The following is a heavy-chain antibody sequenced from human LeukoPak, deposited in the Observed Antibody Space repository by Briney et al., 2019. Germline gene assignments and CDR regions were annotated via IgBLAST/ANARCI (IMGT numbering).Heavy chain of an antibody. CDR1: GGSISSYY. CDR3: ARCYDFWSGYPFDY. CDR2: IYYSGST. D-gene: IGHD3-3*01. J-gene: IGHJ4*02. V-gene: IGHV4-59*01. Sequence: SETLSLTCTVPGGSISSYYWSWIRQPPGKGLEWVGYIYYSGSTNYNPSLKSRVTISVDTSKNQFSLKLSSVTAADTAVYYCARCYDFWSGYPFDYWGQGTLVTVSS.